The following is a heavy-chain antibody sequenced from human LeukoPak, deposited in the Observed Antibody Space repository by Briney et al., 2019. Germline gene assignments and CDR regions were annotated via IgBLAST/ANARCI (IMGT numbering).Heavy chain of an antibody. Sequence: SGTLSLTCAVSGGSISSSNWWSWVRPPPGKGLEWIGEIYHSGSTNYNPSLKSRVTISVDKSKNQFSLKLSSVTAANTAVYYCARVAYYYGSGPPDAFDIWGQGTMVTVSS. V-gene: IGHV4-4*02. CDR1: GGSISSSNW. CDR2: IYHSGST. CDR3: ARVAYYYGSGPPDAFDI. J-gene: IGHJ3*02. D-gene: IGHD3-10*01.